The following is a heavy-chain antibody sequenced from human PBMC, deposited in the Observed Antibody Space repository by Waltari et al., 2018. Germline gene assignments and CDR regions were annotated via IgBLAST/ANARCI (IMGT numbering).Heavy chain of an antibody. J-gene: IGHJ3*02. CDR2: IYHSGST. CDR3: ARHMRAGSHDAFDI. CDR1: GYSISSGYY. V-gene: IGHV4-38-2*01. Sequence: QVQLQESGPGLVKPSETLSLTCAVSGYSISSGYYWGWIRQPPGKGLEWIGSIYHSGSTYYNPSLKSRVTISVDTSKNQFSLKLSSVTAADTAVYYCARHMRAGSHDAFDIWGQGTMVTVSS. D-gene: IGHD6-13*01.